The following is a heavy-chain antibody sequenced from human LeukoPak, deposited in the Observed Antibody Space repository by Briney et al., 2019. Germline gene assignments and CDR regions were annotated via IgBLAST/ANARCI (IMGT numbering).Heavy chain of an antibody. D-gene: IGHD6-19*01. J-gene: IGHJ4*02. Sequence: RTGGSLRLSCAASGFTFDDYGRSWVRQAPGKGLEWVAGINWNGGNTGYADSVKGRFTISRDNAKNSLYLQMNSLRAEDTALYYCARRGIAVANDYWGQGTLVTVSS. CDR2: INWNGGNT. CDR1: GFTFDDYG. CDR3: ARRGIAVANDY. V-gene: IGHV3-20*04.